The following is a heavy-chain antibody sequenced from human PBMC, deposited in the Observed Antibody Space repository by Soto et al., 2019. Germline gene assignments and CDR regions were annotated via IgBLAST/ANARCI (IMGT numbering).Heavy chain of an antibody. CDR3: ARDWTGNTCPCLDV. CDR2: SGGSGGTT. J-gene: IGHJ6*02. CDR1: GFIFNNYA. D-gene: IGHD2-8*02. Sequence: EVQLWESGGGLVQPGGSLRLSCAASGFIFNNYALTWVRQSPGKGLEWVSTSGGSGGTTYYADSVKGRFTTSRDSSKNTLSLQMNSLRVEDTATYYCARDWTGNTCPCLDVWGQGTTVSVSS. V-gene: IGHV3-23*01.